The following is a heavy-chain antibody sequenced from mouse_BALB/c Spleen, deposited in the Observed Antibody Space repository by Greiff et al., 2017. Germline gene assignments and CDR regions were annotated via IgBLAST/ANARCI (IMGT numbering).Heavy chain of an antibody. J-gene: IGHJ2*01. CDR3: ARPEKTGYYGNSYYFDY. V-gene: IGHV4-1*02. D-gene: IGHD2-1*01. CDR2: INPDSSTI. CDR1: GFDFSRYW. Sequence: EVKLEESGGGLVQPGGSLKLSCAASGFDFSRYWMSWVRQAPGKGLEWIGEINPDSSTINYTPSLKDKFIISRDNAKNTLYLQMSKVRSEDTALYYCARPEKTGYYGNSYYFDYWGQGTTLTVSS.